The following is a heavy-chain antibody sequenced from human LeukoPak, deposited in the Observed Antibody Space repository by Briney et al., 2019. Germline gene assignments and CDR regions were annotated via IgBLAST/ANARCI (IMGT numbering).Heavy chain of an antibody. CDR1: GGTFSSYA. CDR2: IIPIFGTA. Sequence: SVKVSCKASGGTFSSYAISWVRQAPGQGLEWMGGIIPIFGTANYAQKFQGRVTITTDESTSTAYMELSSLRSEDTAVYYCARGVFWSADNYYYYYMDVWGKGTTVTVSS. CDR3: ARGVFWSADNYYYYYMDV. V-gene: IGHV1-69*05. J-gene: IGHJ6*03. D-gene: IGHD3-3*01.